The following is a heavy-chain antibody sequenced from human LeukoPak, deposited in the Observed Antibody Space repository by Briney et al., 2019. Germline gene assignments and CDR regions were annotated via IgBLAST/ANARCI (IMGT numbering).Heavy chain of an antibody. CDR1: GFTFSSYA. D-gene: IGHD6-19*01. V-gene: IGHV3-23*01. CDR3: AKVAVAVRTPYLPMDV. J-gene: IGHJ6*04. CDR2: ISGSGGST. Sequence: PGGSLRLSCAASGFTFSSYAMSWVRQAPGKGLEWVSAISGSGGSTYYADSVKGRFTISRDNSKNTLYLQMNSLRAEDMAVYYCAKVAVAVRTPYLPMDVWGKGTTVTVSS.